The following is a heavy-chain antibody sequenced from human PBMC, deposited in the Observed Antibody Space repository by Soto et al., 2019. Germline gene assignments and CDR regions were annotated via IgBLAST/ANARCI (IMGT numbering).Heavy chain of an antibody. CDR2: IIPIFGTP. CDR3: ARERSVGYCITTTCPKPFYYYVMAV. CDR1: GGTFTNYA. V-gene: IGHV1-69*13. Sequence: GASVKVSCKPSGGTFTNYAFSWVRQAPGQGLEWMGGIIPIFGTPDYAQNFQGRVTITADESTRTVSMELSSLRSDDTAVYYCARERSVGYCITTTCPKPFYYYVMAVWGQGTTVTVSS. D-gene: IGHD2-2*01. J-gene: IGHJ6*02.